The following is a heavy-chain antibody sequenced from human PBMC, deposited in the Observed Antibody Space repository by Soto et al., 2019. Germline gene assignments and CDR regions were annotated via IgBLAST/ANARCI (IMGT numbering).Heavy chain of an antibody. CDR2: IYPGDSDS. CDR1: GYIFTSDW. J-gene: IGHJ3*02. V-gene: IGHV5-51*01. CDR3: GRLARRDSYNPDSLQI. Sequence: PVESLKISCKGSGYIFTSDWLGWVRQMPGKGLEWMGVIYPGDSDSRYSPAFQGQVTISAAMSMSTAYLQWSSLKASDTPIHSCGRLARRDSYNPDSLQIWGQETMV. D-gene: IGHD1-1*01.